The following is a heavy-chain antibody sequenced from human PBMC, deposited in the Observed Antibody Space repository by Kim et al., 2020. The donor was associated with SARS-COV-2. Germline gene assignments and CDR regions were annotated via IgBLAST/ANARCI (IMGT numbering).Heavy chain of an antibody. CDR3: ASPSQSSSANFDY. V-gene: IGHV1-69*01. D-gene: IGHD6-6*01. J-gene: IGHJ4*02. Sequence: YAQKFQGRVTITADESTSTAYMELSSLRSEDTAVYYCASPSQSSSANFDYWGQGTLVTVSS.